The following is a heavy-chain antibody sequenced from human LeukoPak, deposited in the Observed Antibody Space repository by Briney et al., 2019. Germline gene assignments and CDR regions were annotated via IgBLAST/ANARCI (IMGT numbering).Heavy chain of an antibody. J-gene: IGHJ5*02. CDR3: ARREINGYYLS. Sequence: GGSLRLSCAATGFTVSNNYMIWVRQAPGKGLAWVSVIYDDGTTYYADSVKGRFTISRDNSKNTLYLQMDSLRAEDTAVYYCARREINGYYLSWGQGTLVTVSS. CDR2: IYDDGTT. D-gene: IGHD3-3*01. V-gene: IGHV3-53*01. CDR1: GFTVSNNY.